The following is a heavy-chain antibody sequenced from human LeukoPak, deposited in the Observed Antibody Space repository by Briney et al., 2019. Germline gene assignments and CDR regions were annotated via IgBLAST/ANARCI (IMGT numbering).Heavy chain of an antibody. CDR2: ISGSGGST. Sequence: GGSLRLSCAASGFTFSSDAMSWVRQAPGKGLEWVSAISGSGGSTYYADSVKGRFTISRDNSKNTLYLQMNSLRAKDTAVYYCAKGLGYCSGGSCYSDYYYGMDVWGKGTTVTVSS. CDR1: GFTFSSDA. J-gene: IGHJ6*04. CDR3: AKGLGYCSGGSCYSDYYYGMDV. D-gene: IGHD2-15*01. V-gene: IGHV3-23*01.